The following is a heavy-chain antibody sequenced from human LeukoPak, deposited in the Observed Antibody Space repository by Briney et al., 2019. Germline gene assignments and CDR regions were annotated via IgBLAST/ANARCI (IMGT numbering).Heavy chain of an antibody. Sequence: GGSLRLSCAASGFTFSSYGMHWVRQAPGKGLEWVAVISYDGSNKYYADSVKGRFTISRDNSKNTLYLQMNSLRGDDTAIYYCARDPFGSGSYYFPHFDYWGQGTLVTVSS. V-gene: IGHV3-30*03. J-gene: IGHJ4*02. CDR2: ISYDGSNK. CDR1: GFTFSSYG. D-gene: IGHD3-10*01. CDR3: ARDPFGSGSYYFPHFDY.